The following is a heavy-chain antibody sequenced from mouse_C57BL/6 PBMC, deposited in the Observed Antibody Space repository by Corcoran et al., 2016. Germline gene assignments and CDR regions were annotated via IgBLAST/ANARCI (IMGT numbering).Heavy chain of an antibody. CDR1: GYTFTTYG. CDR3: ARSSDGYPSWFAY. J-gene: IGHJ3*01. CDR2: INTYSGVP. V-gene: IGHV9-3*01. D-gene: IGHD2-3*01. Sequence: QSQLGQSGPELKKPGETVKISCKASGYTFTTYGMSWVKQAPGKGLKWMGWINTYSGVPTYADDFKGRFAYSLETSASTAYLQINNLKNEDTATYFCARSSDGYPSWFAYWGQGTLVTVSA.